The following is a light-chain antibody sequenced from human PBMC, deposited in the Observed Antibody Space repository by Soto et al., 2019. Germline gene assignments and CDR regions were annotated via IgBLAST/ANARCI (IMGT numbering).Light chain of an antibody. CDR3: AAWDDSLNGLV. CDR2: NNN. V-gene: IGLV1-44*01. Sequence: QSVLTQPPSASGTPGQRVTISCSGSSSNIGSNTVNWYQQLPGTAPKLLIYNNNQRPSGVPDRFSGSKCGTSASLAISGLQSEDEADYYCAAWDDSLNGLVFGTGTKVTVL. J-gene: IGLJ1*01. CDR1: SSNIGSNT.